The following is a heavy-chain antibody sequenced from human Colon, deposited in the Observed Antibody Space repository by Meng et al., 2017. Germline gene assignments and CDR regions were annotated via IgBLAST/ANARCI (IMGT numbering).Heavy chain of an antibody. V-gene: IGHV6-1*01. Sequence: QGRLLPSVPVLVTPSQTLSLTCAIYGDCVSSNSAAWNWIRQSPSRGLEWLGRTYYRAKYYNDYALSVKSRITINPDTSKNQFSLQLNSVTPEDTAIYYCAREWGDVRGGFDFWGQGTLVTVSS. CDR1: GDCVSSNSAA. J-gene: IGHJ4*02. CDR2: TYYRAKYYN. D-gene: IGHD3-10*02. CDR3: AREWGDVRGGFDF.